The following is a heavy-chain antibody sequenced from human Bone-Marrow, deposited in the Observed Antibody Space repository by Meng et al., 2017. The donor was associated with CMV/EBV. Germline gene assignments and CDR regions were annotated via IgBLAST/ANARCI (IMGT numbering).Heavy chain of an antibody. D-gene: IGHD3-3*01. CDR1: GCSISSGGYY. Sequence: SDTLSLTCTVSGCSISSGGYYWSWIRQRPGKGLEWIGYIYYSGSTYYNPSLKSRVTISVDTSKNQFSLKLSSVTAADTAVYYCARGLVPRITIFGVVSGSSFDYWGQGTLVTVSS. V-gene: IGHV4-31*03. CDR3: ARGLVPRITIFGVVSGSSFDY. CDR2: IYYSGST. J-gene: IGHJ4*02.